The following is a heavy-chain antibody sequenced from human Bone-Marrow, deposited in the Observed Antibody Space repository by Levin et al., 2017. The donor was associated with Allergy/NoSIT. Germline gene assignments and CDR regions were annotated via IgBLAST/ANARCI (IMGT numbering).Heavy chain of an antibody. J-gene: IGHJ4*02. CDR3: ARVFAVDRSYFDY. V-gene: IGHV3-48*02. CDR2: IGGTTSTI. CDR1: GFTFNTYS. D-gene: IGHD2-21*01. Sequence: GGSLRLSCAASGFTFNTYSMHWVRQAPGKGLEWISYIGGTTSTILYADSAKGRFTISRDNAKNSLYLQMNSLRDEDTAVYYCARVFAVDRSYFDYWGQGTLVTVSS.